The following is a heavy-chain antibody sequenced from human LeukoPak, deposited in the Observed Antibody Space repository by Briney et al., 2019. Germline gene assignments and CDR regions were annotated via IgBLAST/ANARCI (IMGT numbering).Heavy chain of an antibody. CDR3: ARDNNYYDSSGYDLGSFDI. V-gene: IGHV1-69*01. CDR2: IIPIFGTA. J-gene: IGHJ3*02. CDR1: GGTFSSYA. Sequence: SVKVSCKASGGTFSSYAISWVRQAPGQGLEWMGGIIPIFGTANYAQKFQGRVTITADESTSTAYMELSSLRSEDTAVYYCARDNNYYDSSGYDLGSFDIWGQGTMVTVSS. D-gene: IGHD3-22*01.